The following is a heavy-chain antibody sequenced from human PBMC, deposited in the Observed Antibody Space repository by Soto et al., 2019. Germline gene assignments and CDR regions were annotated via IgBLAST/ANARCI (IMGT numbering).Heavy chain of an antibody. D-gene: IGHD2-8*01. J-gene: IGHJ6*02. CDR3: ARRMTNGPHYYYYGMDV. V-gene: IGHV5-51*01. CDR2: IYPGDSDT. CDR1: GYSFTSYW. Sequence: PGESLKISCKGSGYSFTSYWIGWVRQMPGKGLEWMGIIYPGDSDTRYSPSFQGQVTISADKSISTAYLQWSSLKASDTAMYYCARRMTNGPHYYYYGMDVWGQGTTVTVSS.